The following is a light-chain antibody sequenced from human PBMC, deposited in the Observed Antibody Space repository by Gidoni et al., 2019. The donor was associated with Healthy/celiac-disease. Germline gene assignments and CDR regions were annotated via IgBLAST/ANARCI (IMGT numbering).Light chain of an antibody. CDR1: QSVSSY. CDR2: DAS. J-gene: IGKJ2*03. CDR3: QQAGS. V-gene: IGKV3-11*01. Sequence: ELVLTQSPATLSLSPGERATLSCRASQSVSSYLAWYQQKPGQAPRLLIYDASNRATGIPARFSGSGSGTDFTLTISSLEPEDFAVYYCQQAGSFXQXTKLXIK.